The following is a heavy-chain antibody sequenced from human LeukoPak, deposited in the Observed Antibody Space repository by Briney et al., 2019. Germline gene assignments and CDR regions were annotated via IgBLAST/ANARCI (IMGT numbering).Heavy chain of an antibody. CDR1: GFTFGSNW. CDR3: AKEGLLWFGESPIDY. Sequence: PGGSLRLSCAASGFTFGSNWMTWVRQAPEKGLEWVAKTKPDGSDEDYVDSVKGRFTISRDNSKNTLYLQMNSLRAEDTAVYYCAKEGLLWFGESPIDYWGQGTLVTVSS. D-gene: IGHD3-10*01. V-gene: IGHV3-7*03. J-gene: IGHJ4*02. CDR2: TKPDGSDE.